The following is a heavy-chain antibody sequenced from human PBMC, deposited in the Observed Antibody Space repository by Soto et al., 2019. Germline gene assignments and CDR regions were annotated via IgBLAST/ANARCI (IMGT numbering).Heavy chain of an antibody. CDR2: INAGNGNT. Sequence: ASVKVSCKASGYTFTSYAMHWVRQAPGQRLEWMGWINAGNGNTKYSQKFQGRVTITRGTSASTAYMELSSLRSEDTAVYYCARVRLPRIAAAGTLYYYGMDVWGQGTTVTVSS. CDR3: ARVRLPRIAAAGTLYYYGMDV. V-gene: IGHV1-3*01. J-gene: IGHJ6*02. CDR1: GYTFTSYA. D-gene: IGHD6-13*01.